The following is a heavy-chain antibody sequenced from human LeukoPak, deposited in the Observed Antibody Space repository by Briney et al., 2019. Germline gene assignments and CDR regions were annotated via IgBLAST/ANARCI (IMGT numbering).Heavy chain of an antibody. CDR2: ISSSSSYI. V-gene: IGHV3-21*01. D-gene: IGHD1-26*01. Sequence: SSISSSSSYIYYADSVKGRFTISRDNAKNSLYLQMNSLRAEDTAVYYCACGSYYVRPLDYWGQGTLVTVSS. J-gene: IGHJ4*02. CDR3: ACGSYYVRPLDY.